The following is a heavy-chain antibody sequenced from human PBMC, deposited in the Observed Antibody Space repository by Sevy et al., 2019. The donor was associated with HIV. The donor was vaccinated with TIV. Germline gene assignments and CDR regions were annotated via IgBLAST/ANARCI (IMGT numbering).Heavy chain of an antibody. Sequence: GESLKISCKGSGYNFSGYWVGWVRQMPGKGLEWMGIIYPTDSHIIYSPSLQGQVTISVDKSITTAYLQWRSLKTSDTAMYSCARSSFYYDNSGFYPFDFWGQGTLVTVSS. CDR1: GYNFSGYW. CDR3: ARSSFYYDNSGFYPFDF. J-gene: IGHJ4*02. V-gene: IGHV5-51*01. CDR2: IYPTDSHI. D-gene: IGHD3-22*01.